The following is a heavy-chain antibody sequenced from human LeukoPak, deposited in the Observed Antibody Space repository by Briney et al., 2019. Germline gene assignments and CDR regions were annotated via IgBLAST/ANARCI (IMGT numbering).Heavy chain of an antibody. Sequence: GGSLRLSCAASGFTFSSYAMHWVRQAPGKGLGWVAVISYDGSNKYYADSVKGRFTISRDNSKNTLYLQMNSLRAEDTAVYYCARASGGGWFGYWGQGTLVTVSS. V-gene: IGHV3-30*04. CDR2: ISYDGSNK. CDR1: GFTFSSYA. CDR3: ARASGGGWFGY. D-gene: IGHD6-19*01. J-gene: IGHJ4*02.